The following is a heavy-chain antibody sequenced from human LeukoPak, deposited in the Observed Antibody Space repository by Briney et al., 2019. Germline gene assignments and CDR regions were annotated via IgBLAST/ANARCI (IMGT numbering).Heavy chain of an antibody. V-gene: IGHV3-33*01. CDR1: GLTFSSYG. CDR2: IWYDGSNK. CDR3: ARDWELGPWFDP. D-gene: IGHD1-26*01. Sequence: GRSLRLSCAASGLTFSSYGMHWVRQAPGKGLEWVAVIWYDGSNKYYADSVKGRFTISRDNSKNTLYLQMNSLRAEDTAVYYCARDWELGPWFDPWGQGTLVTVSS. J-gene: IGHJ5*02.